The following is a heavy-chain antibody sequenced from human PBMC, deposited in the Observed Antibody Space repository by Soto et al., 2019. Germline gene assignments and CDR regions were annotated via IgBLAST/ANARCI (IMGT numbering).Heavy chain of an antibody. CDR2: INAGNGNT. CDR3: ARAGYDYVWRSPYGMDV. CDR1: GYTFISYA. D-gene: IGHD3-16*01. V-gene: IGHV1-3*01. Sequence: QVQLVQSGDEVKKPGASVKDSCKASGYTFISYAMHWMRQAPGQKLEWMGWINAGNGNTKYSQKFQGRVTITRDTSASTAYMELSSLKSQDTAVYYCARAGYDYVWRSPYGMDVWGQGTMVTVSS. J-gene: IGHJ6*02.